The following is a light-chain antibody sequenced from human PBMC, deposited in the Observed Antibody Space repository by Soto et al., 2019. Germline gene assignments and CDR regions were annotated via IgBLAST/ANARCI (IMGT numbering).Light chain of an antibody. V-gene: IGKV3-15*01. J-gene: IGKJ4*01. CDR3: QQYNNWPLT. CDR1: QSVSSN. Sequence: EIVMTQSPATLSVSPGERATLSCRASQSVSSNLAWYQQKPGQAPRLLIYGASTRATGIPARFSGSGSGTDFTPTNSSLQGEDFAVYYCQQYNNWPLTFGGGTKVEIK. CDR2: GAS.